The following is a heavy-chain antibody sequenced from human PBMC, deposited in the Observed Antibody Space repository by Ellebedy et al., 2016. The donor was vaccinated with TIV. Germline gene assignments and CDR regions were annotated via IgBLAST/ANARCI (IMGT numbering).Heavy chain of an antibody. D-gene: IGHD3-16*01. CDR2: INQDGSER. V-gene: IGHV3-7*03. J-gene: IGHJ4*02. CDR3: ARGAGGVDY. CDR1: GFTLTTHW. Sequence: GGSLRLSCAASGFTLTTHWMSWVRQAPGKGLEWVATINQDGSERHYVDSVKGRFTSSRDNAKNSLFRQMDSLTAEDTAVYYCARGAGGVDYWGQGTLVTVSS.